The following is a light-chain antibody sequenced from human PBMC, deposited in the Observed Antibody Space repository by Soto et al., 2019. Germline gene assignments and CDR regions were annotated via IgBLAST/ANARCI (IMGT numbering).Light chain of an antibody. CDR2: AAS. J-gene: IGKJ1*01. CDR3: QQYDSTGWT. Sequence: IVLTQSPGSLSLSPGETATLSCRASQTGDSRYLAWYQQKRGQAPRLLIYAASSRATGVPDRFSGSGSGKDFTLTIRRLEPEDFAVYYCQQYDSTGWTLVYGTRVEI. CDR1: QTGDSRY. V-gene: IGKV3-20*01.